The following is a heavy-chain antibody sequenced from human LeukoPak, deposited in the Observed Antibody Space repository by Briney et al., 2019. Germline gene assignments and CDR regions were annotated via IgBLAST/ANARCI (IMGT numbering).Heavy chain of an antibody. CDR3: ARDADDYGDYVNAFDI. D-gene: IGHD4-17*01. CDR1: GYTFTGYY. J-gene: IGHJ3*02. CDR2: INPNSGGT. V-gene: IGHV1-2*04. Sequence: ASVTVSCKASGYTFTGYYMHWVRQAPGQGREWMGWINPNSGGTNYAQKFQGWVTMTRDTSISTAYMELSRLRSDDTAVYYCARDADDYGDYVNAFDIWGQGTMVTVSS.